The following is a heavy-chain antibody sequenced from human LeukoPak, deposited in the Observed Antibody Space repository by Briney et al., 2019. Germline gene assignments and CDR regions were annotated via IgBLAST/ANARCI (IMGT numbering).Heavy chain of an antibody. V-gene: IGHV3-30*02. D-gene: IGHD1-14*01. CDR2: IWYDGSNK. Sequence: GGSLRLSCAASGFTFSSYGMHWVRQAPGKGLEWVAVIWYDGSNKYYADSVKGRFTISRDNSKNTLYLQMNSLRSEDTAVYYCATVTPDVLGYYYYYYGMDVWGQGTTVTVSS. J-gene: IGHJ6*02. CDR1: GFTFSSYG. CDR3: ATVTPDVLGYYYYYYGMDV.